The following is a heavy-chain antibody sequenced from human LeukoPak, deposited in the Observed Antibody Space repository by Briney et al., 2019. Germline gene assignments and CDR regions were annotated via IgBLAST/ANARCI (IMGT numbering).Heavy chain of an antibody. CDR1: GFTFSSYS. D-gene: IGHD2-2*01. Sequence: PGGSLRLSCAASGFTFSSYSMNWVRQAPGKGLEWVGRIKRRSDGGTPDYAAPVQGRFTISRDESQNTLYLQMNSLKTGDTAVYYCTTDTRRIDTFAWGQGNPGHRRR. CDR2: IKRRSDGGTP. CDR3: TTDTRRIDTFA. J-gene: IGHJ4*02. V-gene: IGHV3-15*07.